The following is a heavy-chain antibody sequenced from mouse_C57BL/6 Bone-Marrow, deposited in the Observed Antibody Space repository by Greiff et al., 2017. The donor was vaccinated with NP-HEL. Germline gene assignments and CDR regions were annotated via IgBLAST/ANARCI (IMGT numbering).Heavy chain of an antibody. Sequence: EVKVVESGAELVKPGASVKLSCTASGFNIKDYYMHWVKQRTEQGLEWIGRIDPEDGETKYAPKFQGKATITADTSSNTAYLQLSSLTSEDTAVYYCARRGEATVVEGWYFDVWGTGTTVTVSS. V-gene: IGHV14-2*01. CDR3: ARRGEATVVEGWYFDV. D-gene: IGHD1-1*01. CDR2: IDPEDGET. CDR1: GFNIKDYY. J-gene: IGHJ1*03.